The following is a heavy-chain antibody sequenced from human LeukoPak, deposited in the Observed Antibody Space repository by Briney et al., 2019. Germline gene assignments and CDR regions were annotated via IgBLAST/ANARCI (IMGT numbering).Heavy chain of an antibody. V-gene: IGHV3-48*04. D-gene: IGHD6-25*01. Sequence: GGSLRLSCAASGFSFSSYWMNWVRQAPGKGLEWVSYISSSGSTIYYADSVKGRFTISRDNAKNSLYLQMNSLRAEDTAVYYCARDSPQSSGWLVDAFDIWGQGTMVTVSS. J-gene: IGHJ3*02. CDR2: ISSSGSTI. CDR3: ARDSPQSSGWLVDAFDI. CDR1: GFSFSSYW.